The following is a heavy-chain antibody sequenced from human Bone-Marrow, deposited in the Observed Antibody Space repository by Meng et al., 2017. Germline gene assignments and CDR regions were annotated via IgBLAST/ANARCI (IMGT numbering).Heavy chain of an antibody. CDR2: INPKSGDT. J-gene: IGHJ4*02. V-gene: IGHV1-2*06. D-gene: IGHD6-25*01. CDR3: ARDEDISAAGKLFGDY. CDR1: GYNFPDYY. Sequence: QVQLVHSWAEVKKPGASVKVSCKPSGYNFPDYYIHWVRRAPGQGLEWMGRINPKSGDTHYAQKFQARVTMTGDTSISTAYMELSGLRSDDTAMYYCARDEDISAAGKLFGDYWGQGTLVTVSS.